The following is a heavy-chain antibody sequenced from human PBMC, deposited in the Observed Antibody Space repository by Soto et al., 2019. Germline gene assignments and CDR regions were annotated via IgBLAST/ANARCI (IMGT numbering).Heavy chain of an antibody. Sequence: ASVKVSCKASGYTFTSYGISWVRQAPGQGLEWMGWISAYNGNTNYAQKLQGRVTMTTDTSTSTAYMELRSLRPDDTAVYYCARDWELGRIVGATAFDIWGQGTMVTVSS. CDR3: ARDWELGRIVGATAFDI. V-gene: IGHV1-18*01. D-gene: IGHD1-26*01. CDR1: GYTFTSYG. J-gene: IGHJ3*02. CDR2: ISAYNGNT.